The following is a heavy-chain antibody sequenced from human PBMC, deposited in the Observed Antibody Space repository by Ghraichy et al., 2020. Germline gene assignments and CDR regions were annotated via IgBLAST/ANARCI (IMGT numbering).Heavy chain of an antibody. Sequence: GESLNISCAASGFTFSSYWMHWVRQAPGKGLVWVSRINSDGSSTSYADSVKGRFTISRDNAKNTLYLQMNSLRAEDTAVYYCARVPTLYCSSTSCYRYFDYCGQGTLVTVSS. D-gene: IGHD2-2*02. V-gene: IGHV3-74*01. CDR2: INSDGSST. J-gene: IGHJ4*02. CDR1: GFTFSSYW. CDR3: ARVPTLYCSSTSCYRYFDY.